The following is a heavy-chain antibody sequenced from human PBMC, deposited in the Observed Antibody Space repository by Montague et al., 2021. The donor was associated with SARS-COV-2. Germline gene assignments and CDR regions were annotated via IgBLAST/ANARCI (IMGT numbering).Heavy chain of an antibody. J-gene: IGHJ4*02. CDR2: IDWDDDK. V-gene: IGHV2-70*11. CDR1: GFSLSTSGMC. D-gene: IGHD4-23*01. CDR3: ARTYYGGRPFDY. Sequence: PALVKPTQTLTLTCTFSGFSLSTSGMCVSWIRQPPGKVLEWLARIDWDDDKYYSTSLKTRLTISKDISKNQVVLTMTNMDPVDTATYYCARTYYGGRPFDYWGQGTLVTVSS.